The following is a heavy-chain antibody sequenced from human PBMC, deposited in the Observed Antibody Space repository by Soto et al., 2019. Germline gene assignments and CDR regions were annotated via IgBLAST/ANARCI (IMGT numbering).Heavy chain of an antibody. CDR1: GFTFSSYE. CDR3: ARDTAMASYYYYGMDV. D-gene: IGHD5-18*01. CDR2: ISSSGSTI. Sequence: PGGSLRLSCAASGFTFSSYEMNWVRQAPGKGLEWVSYISSSGSTIYYADSVKGRFTISRDNAKNSLYLQMNSLRAEDTAVYYCARDTAMASYYYYGMDVWGQGTTVTVSS. J-gene: IGHJ6*02. V-gene: IGHV3-48*03.